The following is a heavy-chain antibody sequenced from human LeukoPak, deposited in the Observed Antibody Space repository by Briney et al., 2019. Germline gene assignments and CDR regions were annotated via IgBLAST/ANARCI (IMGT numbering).Heavy chain of an antibody. CDR2: INPSGGST. Sequence: ASVKVSCKASGYTFTSYFMHWVRQAPGQGLGWMGIINPSGGSTSYAQKFQGRVTMTSDTSTSTVYMELSSLTSEDTAMYYCARVVGGWYAFDSWGQGTLVTVSS. CDR3: ARVVGGWYAFDS. V-gene: IGHV1-46*01. J-gene: IGHJ4*02. D-gene: IGHD6-19*01. CDR1: GYTFTSYF.